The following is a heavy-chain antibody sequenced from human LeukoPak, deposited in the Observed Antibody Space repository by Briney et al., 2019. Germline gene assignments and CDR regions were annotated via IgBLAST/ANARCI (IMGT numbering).Heavy chain of an antibody. CDR1: GFTFSSYG. J-gene: IGHJ4*02. Sequence: GSLRLSCAASGFTFSSYGMHWVRQAPGKGLEWVSAISGSGGSTYYADSVKGRFTISRDNSKNTLYLQMNSLRAEDTAVYYCANWGIGPTRQWEPGNWGQGTLVTVSS. D-gene: IGHD1-26*01. CDR3: ANWGIGPTRQWEPGN. CDR2: ISGSGGST. V-gene: IGHV3-23*01.